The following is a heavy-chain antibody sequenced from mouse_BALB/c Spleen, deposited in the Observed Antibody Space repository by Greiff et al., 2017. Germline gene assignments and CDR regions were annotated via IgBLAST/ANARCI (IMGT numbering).Heavy chain of an antibody. V-gene: IGHV3-2*02. CDR2: ISYSGST. Sequence: ESGPGLVKPSQSLSLTCTVTGYSITSDYAWNWIRQFPGNKLEWMGYISYSGSTSYNPSLKSRISITRDTSKNQFFLQLNSVTTEDTATYYCARKTEEFYYPFAYWGQGTLVTVSA. CDR1: GYSITSDYA. CDR3: ARKTEEFYYPFAY. D-gene: IGHD2-1*01. J-gene: IGHJ3*01.